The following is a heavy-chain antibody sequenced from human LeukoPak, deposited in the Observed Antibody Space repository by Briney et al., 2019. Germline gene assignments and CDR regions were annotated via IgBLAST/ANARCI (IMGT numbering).Heavy chain of an antibody. CDR2: IDWDDDK. V-gene: IGHV2-70*11. CDR1: GFSLSTSGMC. D-gene: IGHD3-3*01. CDR3: ARTMFGVVMEDYYYYMDV. Sequence: ESGPTLVNPTQTLTLTCTFSGFSLSTSGMCVSWIRQPPGKALEWLARIDWDDDKYYSTSLKTRLTISKDTSKNQVVLTMTNMDPVDTATYYCARTMFGVVMEDYYYYMDVWGKGTTVTVSS. J-gene: IGHJ6*03.